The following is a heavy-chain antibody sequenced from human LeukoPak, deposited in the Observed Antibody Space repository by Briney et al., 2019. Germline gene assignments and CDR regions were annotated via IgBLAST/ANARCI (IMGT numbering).Heavy chain of an antibody. CDR1: GGSISSGSYS. CDR3: ARVTYCGGDCYSITGFQH. CDR2: LFYTGST. D-gene: IGHD2-21*02. J-gene: IGHJ1*01. Sequence: PSQTLSLTCAVSGGSISSGSYSWSWIRQPPGKGLEWIGYLFYTGSTYYNPSLKSRVTISVDTSKNQFSLKLSSVTAADTAVYYCARVTYCGGDCYSITGFQHWGQGTLVTVSS. V-gene: IGHV4-30-4*07.